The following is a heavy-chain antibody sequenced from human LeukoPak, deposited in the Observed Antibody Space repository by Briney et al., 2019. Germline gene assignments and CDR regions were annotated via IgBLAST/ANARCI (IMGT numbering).Heavy chain of an antibody. Sequence: GGSLRLSCAASGFTFSAFGMHWVRQAPGKGLEWVAVISYDGGSKFFQDSVKGRFTISRDNSKNTLYLQMNSLRAEDTAVYYCAKGGHSSGWGNWFDPWGQGTLVTVSS. CDR3: AKGGHSSGWGNWFDP. J-gene: IGHJ5*02. CDR2: ISYDGGSK. CDR1: GFTFSAFG. D-gene: IGHD6-19*01. V-gene: IGHV3-30*19.